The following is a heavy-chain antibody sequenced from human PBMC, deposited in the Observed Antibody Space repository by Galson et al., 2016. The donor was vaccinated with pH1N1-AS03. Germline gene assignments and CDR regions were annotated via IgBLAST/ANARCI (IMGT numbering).Heavy chain of an antibody. D-gene: IGHD3-9*01. CDR2: IGGGCGDSP. J-gene: IGHJ4*02. V-gene: IGHV3-23*01. CDR3: PRDVALVSPGGMAY. Sequence: SLRLSCAASGFAFASYGMGWVRQAPGKGLEWVSGIGGGCGDSPYYADSVMGRFTMSRDNSKNKLFLQMNSLRADDTAVYYCPRDVALVSPGGMAYWGQGTLVTVSS. CDR1: GFAFASYG.